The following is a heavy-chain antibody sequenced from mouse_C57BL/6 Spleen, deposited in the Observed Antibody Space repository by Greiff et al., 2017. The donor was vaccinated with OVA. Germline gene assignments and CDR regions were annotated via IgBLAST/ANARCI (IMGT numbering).Heavy chain of an antibody. D-gene: IGHD2-4*01. J-gene: IGHJ3*01. Sequence: QVQLQQSGAELVRPGASVTLSCKASGYTFTDYEMHWVKQTPVHGLEWIGAIDPETGGTAYNHKFKGKAILTADKSSSTAYMELRSLTSEDSAVYYCTPRPVYDDYERFAYWGQGTLVTVSA. CDR3: TPRPVYDDYERFAY. CDR2: IDPETGGT. CDR1: GYTFTDYE. V-gene: IGHV1-15*01.